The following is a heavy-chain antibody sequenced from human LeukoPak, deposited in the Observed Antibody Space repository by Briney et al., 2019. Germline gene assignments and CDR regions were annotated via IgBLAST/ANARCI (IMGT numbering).Heavy chain of an antibody. CDR3: ARVTRGKSTNPYDILTGYSPY. D-gene: IGHD3-9*01. CDR1: GYTFTGYY. J-gene: IGHJ4*02. Sequence: ASVKVSCKASGYTFTGYYLHWVRQAPGQGLEWMGWINPNTGGTNYAQKFQGRFTMTRNPSISTAYMKLSSLRSEDTAVYYRARVTRGKSTNPYDILTGYSPYWGQGTLVTVSP. V-gene: IGHV1-2*02. CDR2: INPNTGGT.